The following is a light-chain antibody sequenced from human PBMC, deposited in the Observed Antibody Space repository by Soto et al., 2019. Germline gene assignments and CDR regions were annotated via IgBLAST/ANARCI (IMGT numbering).Light chain of an antibody. V-gene: IGKV1-39*01. CDR1: QGISDY. J-gene: IGKJ1*01. Sequence: DIRMTQSPSSLSASVGDTVTITCRASQGISDYLSWFQHKPGEAPKLLIYTASSLQGGVPLRFSGAGSRTDFSFTISGLQPEDSATYYCQQTYTFPRTFGQGPTVDI. CDR3: QQTYTFPRT. CDR2: TAS.